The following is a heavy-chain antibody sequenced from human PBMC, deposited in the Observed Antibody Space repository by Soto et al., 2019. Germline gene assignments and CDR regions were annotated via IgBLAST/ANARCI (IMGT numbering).Heavy chain of an antibody. CDR1: WYSFSTYG. CDR3: ARESYVASGHSPDVS. J-gene: IGHJ4*02. Sequence: GXSGKVCNKGSWYSFSTYGINWVRQAPGQGLQWMGWCSTNSGVRNYAQKFQGRVTFTTDTATSTAYMELRSRISDYTAVYFCARESYVASGHSPDVSWGQGTQVTVS. D-gene: IGHD6-13*01. V-gene: IGHV1-18*04. CDR2: CSTNSGVR.